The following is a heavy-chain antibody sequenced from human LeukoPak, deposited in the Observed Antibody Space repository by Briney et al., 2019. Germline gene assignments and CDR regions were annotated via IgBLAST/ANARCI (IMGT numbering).Heavy chain of an antibody. CDR3: ARGRGALQRGDAFDI. Sequence: GGSLRLSCAASGFTFSDYGMNWIRQAPGKGLEWVSSTPGSDNNYIWYADSVKGRFTFSRDNAKNLVYLQMKSLRAEDTAMYYCARGRGALQRGDAFDIWGQGTMVTVSS. J-gene: IGHJ3*02. V-gene: IGHV3-21*06. CDR1: GFTFSDYG. D-gene: IGHD5-18*01. CDR2: TPGSDNNYI.